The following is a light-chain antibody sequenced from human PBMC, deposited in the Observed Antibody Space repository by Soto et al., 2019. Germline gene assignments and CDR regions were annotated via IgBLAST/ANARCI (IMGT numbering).Light chain of an antibody. CDR3: QSYDSSNLV. CDR1: SGSIASNY. Sequence: NFMLTQPHSVSESPGKTVTISCTRSSGSIASNYVQWYQQRPGSSPTTVIYEDNQRPSGVPGRFSGSIDSSSNSASLTISGLKTEDEADYYCQSYDSSNLVFGGGTKVTVL. J-gene: IGLJ3*02. CDR2: EDN. V-gene: IGLV6-57*01.